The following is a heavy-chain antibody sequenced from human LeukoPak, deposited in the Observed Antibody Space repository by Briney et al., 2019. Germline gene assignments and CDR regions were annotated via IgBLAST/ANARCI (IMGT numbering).Heavy chain of an antibody. CDR3: ARQGLDVGAFY. CDR2: IYYSGST. J-gene: IGHJ4*02. Sequence: SETLSLTCTVSGGSISSSSYYWGWIRQPPGKGLEWIGSIYYSGSTYYNPSLKSRVTISVDTSKNQFSLKLSSVTAADTAVYYCARQGLDVGAFYWGQGTLVT. D-gene: IGHD1-1*01. CDR1: GGSISSSSYY. V-gene: IGHV4-39*01.